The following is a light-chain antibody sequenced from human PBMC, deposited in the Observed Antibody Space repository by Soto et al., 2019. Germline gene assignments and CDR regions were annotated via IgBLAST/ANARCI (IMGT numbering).Light chain of an antibody. V-gene: IGLV2-14*01. CDR1: SSDVGGYNS. CDR3: NSYRHSTTLV. Sequence: QSALTQPASVSGSPGQSIPISCTGTSSDVGGYNSVSWFQQHPSKAPKLIIYEVSHRPSGVSIRFSGSKSGNTASLTISGLQAEDEADYYCNSYRHSTTLVFGTGTKLTVL. J-gene: IGLJ1*01. CDR2: EVS.